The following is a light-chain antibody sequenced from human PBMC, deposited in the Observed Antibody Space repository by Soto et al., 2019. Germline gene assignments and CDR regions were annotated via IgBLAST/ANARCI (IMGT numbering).Light chain of an antibody. J-gene: IGKJ1*01. Sequence: EIVLTQSPGTLSLSPGERATLSCRASQSVSSSYFAWYQQKPGQAPRLLIYGASSRATGIPDRFSGSRSGTDFTLTISRLEPEDFALYYCQQYGSSLWTFGQGTKVEIK. CDR1: QSVSSSY. CDR3: QQYGSSLWT. V-gene: IGKV3-20*01. CDR2: GAS.